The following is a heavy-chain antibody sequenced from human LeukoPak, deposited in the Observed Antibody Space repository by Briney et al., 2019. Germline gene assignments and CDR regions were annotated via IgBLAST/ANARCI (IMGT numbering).Heavy chain of an antibody. CDR3: ARDLAMYSPDLDY. Sequence: ASVKVSCKASGYTFTSYYMHWVRQAPGQGLEWMGIINPSGGSTSYAQKFQGRVTMTRDTSISTAYMEVSRLRSDDTAVFYCARDLAMYSPDLDYWGQGTLVTVSS. V-gene: IGHV1-46*01. J-gene: IGHJ4*02. CDR1: GYTFTSYY. D-gene: IGHD1-26*01. CDR2: INPSGGST.